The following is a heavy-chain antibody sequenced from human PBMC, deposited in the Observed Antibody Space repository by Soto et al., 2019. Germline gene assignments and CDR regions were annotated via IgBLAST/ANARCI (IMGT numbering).Heavy chain of an antibody. CDR3: ARRLSGPKEEYNAYYFYGFDV. J-gene: IGHJ6*02. Sequence: PGESLKISCKGSGYSFTGYWITWVRQKPGKGREWMERIDPSDSQTYYSPSFRGHVTISATKSITTVFLQWSSLRASDTAMYYCARRLSGPKEEYNAYYFYGFDVWGQGTKVTVSS. CDR1: GYSFTGYW. V-gene: IGHV5-10-1*01. CDR2: IDPSDSQT. D-gene: IGHD1-1*01.